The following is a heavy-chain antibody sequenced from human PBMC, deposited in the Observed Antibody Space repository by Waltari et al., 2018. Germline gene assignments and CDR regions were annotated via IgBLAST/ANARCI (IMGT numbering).Heavy chain of an antibody. V-gene: IGHV4-39*07. CDR3: ARDSPYGDYVGY. D-gene: IGHD4-17*01. J-gene: IGHJ4*02. CDR2: IYYRGSS. CDR1: GGSISSSSYY. Sequence: QLQLQESGPGLVKPSETLSLTCTVSGGSISSSSYYWGWFRQPPGKGLEWIGRIYYRGSSYYSPSLKSRITIAVDTSKNQFSLKLSSVTAADTAVYYCARDSPYGDYVGYWGQGTLVTVSS.